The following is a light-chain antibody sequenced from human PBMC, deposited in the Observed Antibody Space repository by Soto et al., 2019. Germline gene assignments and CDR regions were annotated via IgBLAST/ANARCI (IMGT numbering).Light chain of an antibody. CDR1: QSVLYSSNNKNY. CDR3: QQHYSTPRT. Sequence: DIVMTQSPDSLAVSLGERATINCKSSQSVLYSSNNKNYLAWYQQKPGQPPKLLIYWASTRESGVPERFSGSGSGTDFTLTISSLQAEDVAVYYCQQHYSTPRTFGQGTKVEIK. V-gene: IGKV4-1*01. CDR2: WAS. J-gene: IGKJ1*01.